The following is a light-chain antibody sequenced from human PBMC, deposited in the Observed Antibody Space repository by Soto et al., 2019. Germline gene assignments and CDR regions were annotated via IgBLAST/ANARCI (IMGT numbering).Light chain of an antibody. Sequence: QSVLTQPPSVSAAPGQTVTISCSGSTSNIGNNYVSWYQHVPGTAPKLLIYDNNERPSGIPDRFFASKSGPSATLGITGLQTGDEADYYCGTWDSSLSVGVFGGGTKLTVL. V-gene: IGLV1-51*01. CDR2: DNN. J-gene: IGLJ3*02. CDR3: GTWDSSLSVGV. CDR1: TSNIGNNY.